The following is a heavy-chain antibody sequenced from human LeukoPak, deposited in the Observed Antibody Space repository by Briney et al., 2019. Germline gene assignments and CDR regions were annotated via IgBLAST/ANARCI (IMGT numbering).Heavy chain of an antibody. CDR2: IIPIFGTA. D-gene: IGHD1-26*01. CDR1: GGTFSSYA. Sequence: SVKASCKASGGTFSSYATSWVRQAPGQGLEWMGGIIPIFGTANYAQKFQGRVTITADESTSTAYMELSSLRSEDTAVYYCARAQVGATDLGFDYWGQGTLVTVSS. CDR3: ARAQVGATDLGFDY. J-gene: IGHJ4*02. V-gene: IGHV1-69*13.